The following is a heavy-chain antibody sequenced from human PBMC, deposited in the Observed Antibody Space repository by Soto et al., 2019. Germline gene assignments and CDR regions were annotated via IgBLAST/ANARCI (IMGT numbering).Heavy chain of an antibody. CDR2: ISGGGTNK. Sequence: EVQPLESGGGLVQPGGSLRLSCAASGFTFTTYDMSWVRQAPGKGLEWVSAISGGGTNKYYADSVKGRFTISRDNSKNTLYLQMDSLRAEDTAVYYCAKGAVAGSRVYFDYWGQGALVTVSS. J-gene: IGHJ4*02. CDR1: GFTFTTYD. V-gene: IGHV3-23*01. CDR3: AKGAVAGSRVYFDY. D-gene: IGHD6-19*01.